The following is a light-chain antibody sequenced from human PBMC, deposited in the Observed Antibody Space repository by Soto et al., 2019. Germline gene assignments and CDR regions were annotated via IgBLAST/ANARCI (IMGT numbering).Light chain of an antibody. J-gene: IGKJ5*01. Sequence: IVMTQSPATLSVSPGERATLSCSASQSVRSGLAWYQQKPGQAPRLLIYGTSTRVTGIPARFSGSGSGTDFTLIISRLEPEDFAVYYCQQRSNWPITFGQGTRLEIK. V-gene: IGKV3-15*01. CDR1: QSVRSG. CDR3: QQRSNWPIT. CDR2: GTS.